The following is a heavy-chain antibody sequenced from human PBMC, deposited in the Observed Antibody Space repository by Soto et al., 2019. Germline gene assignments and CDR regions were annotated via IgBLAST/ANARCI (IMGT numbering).Heavy chain of an antibody. D-gene: IGHD3-22*01. CDR2: ISACNGNT. CDR1: GYTFTSYG. CDR3: APASYYYDSPQSDVFDI. J-gene: IGHJ3*02. Sequence: GASVKVSCKASGYTFTSYGISWVRQAPGQGLEWMGWISACNGNTNYAQKLQGRVTMTTDTSTSTAYMELRSLRSDDTAVYYCAPASYYYDSPQSDVFDIWRQGTLVSVSS. V-gene: IGHV1-18*01.